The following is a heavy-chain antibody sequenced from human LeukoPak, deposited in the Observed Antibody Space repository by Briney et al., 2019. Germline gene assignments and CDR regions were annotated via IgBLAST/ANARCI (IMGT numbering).Heavy chain of an antibody. CDR3: ARQLGAYGDYRLFDFDY. J-gene: IGHJ4*02. D-gene: IGHD4-17*01. CDR2: IYYSGST. CDR1: GGSISSSSCY. V-gene: IGHV4-39*01. Sequence: SETLSLTCTVSGGSISSSSCYWGWIRQPPGKGLEWIGSIYYSGSTYYNPSLKSRVTISVDTSKNQFSLKLSSVTAADTAVYYCARQLGAYGDYRLFDFDYWGQGTLVTVSS.